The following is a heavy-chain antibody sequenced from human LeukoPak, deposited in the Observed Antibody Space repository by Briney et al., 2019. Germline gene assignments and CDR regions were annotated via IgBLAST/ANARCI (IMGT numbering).Heavy chain of an antibody. D-gene: IGHD5-18*01. CDR3: AKANGYNNGRFDF. CDR2: IWYDGKKK. V-gene: IGHV3-33*06. J-gene: IGHJ4*02. Sequence: GGSLRLSCAASGFTFSSYGMHWVRQAPGKGLEWVAVIWYDGKKKYYADSVKGRFTISRDNSKNTLYLQMDSLGAEDTALYYCAKANGYNNGRFDFWGQGILIPVSS. CDR1: GFTFSSYG.